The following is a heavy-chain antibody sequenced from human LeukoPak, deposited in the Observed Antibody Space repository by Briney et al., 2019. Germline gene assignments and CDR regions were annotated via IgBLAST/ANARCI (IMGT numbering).Heavy chain of an antibody. CDR3: ARAASNYEQWFDP. J-gene: IGHJ5*02. Sequence: SETLSLTCTVSGGSISSYYWSWIRQPPGKGLEWIGYIYYSGSTNYNPSLKSRVTISVDTSKNQFSLKLSSVTAADTAVYYCARAASNYEQWFDPWGQGTLVTVSS. CDR2: IYYSGST. V-gene: IGHV4-59*01. CDR1: GGSISSYY. D-gene: IGHD4-11*01.